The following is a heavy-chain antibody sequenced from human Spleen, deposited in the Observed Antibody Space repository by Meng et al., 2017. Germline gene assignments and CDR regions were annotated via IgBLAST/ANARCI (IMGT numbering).Heavy chain of an antibody. V-gene: IGHV3-66*01. J-gene: IGHJ5*02. D-gene: IGHD5-12*01. Sequence: VQLVESGGGLVKPGGSLRLSCAASGFIFSDYYMTWVRQAPGKGLEWVSLIYTGGSTYYADSVKGRFTISRDNSSNTLYLQMNSLRAEDTAVYYCAKGSGFYPAWGQGTLVTVSS. CDR2: IYTGGST. CDR3: AKGSGFYPA. CDR1: GFIFSDYY.